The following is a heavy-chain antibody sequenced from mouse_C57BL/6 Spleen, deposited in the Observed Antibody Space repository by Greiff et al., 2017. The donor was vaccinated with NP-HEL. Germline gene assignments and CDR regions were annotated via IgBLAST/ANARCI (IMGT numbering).Heavy chain of an antibody. Sequence: EVKVIESGGGLVKPGGSLKLSCAASGFTFSDYGMHWVHQAPEKGLEWVAYISSGSSTIYYADTVKGRFTISRDNAKNTLFLQMTSLRSEDTAMYYCARRHYDYDFDYWGQGTTLTVSS. CDR1: GFTFSDYG. CDR3: ARRHYDYDFDY. CDR2: ISSGSSTI. V-gene: IGHV5-17*01. J-gene: IGHJ2*01. D-gene: IGHD2-4*01.